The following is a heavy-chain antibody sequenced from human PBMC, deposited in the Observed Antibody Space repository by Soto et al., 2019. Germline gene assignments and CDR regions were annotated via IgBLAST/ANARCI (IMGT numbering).Heavy chain of an antibody. CDR1: GFSLSNARMG. D-gene: IGHD5-12*01. CDR2: IFSNDEK. J-gene: IGHJ3*02. V-gene: IGHV2-26*01. CDR3: ARIRGLEMATNAPDAFDI. Sequence: QVTLKESGPVLVKPTETLTLTCTVSGFSLSNARMGVSWIRQPPGKALEWLAHIFSNDEKSYSTSLKSRLTISKDXXKXQXXLTMTNMDPGDTATYYCARIRGLEMATNAPDAFDIWGQGTMVTVSS.